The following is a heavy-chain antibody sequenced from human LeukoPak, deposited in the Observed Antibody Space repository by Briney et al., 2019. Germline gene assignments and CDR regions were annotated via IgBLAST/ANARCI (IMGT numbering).Heavy chain of an antibody. V-gene: IGHV5-51*01. Sequence: GESLKISCKGSGYSFTSYWIGWVRQMPGKGLEWMGIIYPGDSDTRYSPSFQGQVTISADKSISTAYLQWSSLKASDTAMYYCARREGNWNDPGTFDYWGQGTLVTVSS. CDR1: GYSFTSYW. CDR2: IYPGDSDT. CDR3: ARREGNWNDPGTFDY. J-gene: IGHJ4*02. D-gene: IGHD1-20*01.